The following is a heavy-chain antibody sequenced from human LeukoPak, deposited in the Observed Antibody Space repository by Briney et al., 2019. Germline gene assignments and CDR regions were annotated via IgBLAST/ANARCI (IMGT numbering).Heavy chain of an antibody. V-gene: IGHV4-30-4*08. CDR1: GGSISSGDYY. CDR2: IYYSGST. D-gene: IGHD2-2*01. Sequence: SQTLSLTCTVSGGSISSGDYYWSWIRQPPGKGLEWIGYIYYSGSTYYNPSLKGRVTISVDTSKNQFSLKLSSVTAADTAVYYCARGMFVVVPAAMGNWFDPWGQGTLVTVSS. CDR3: ARGMFVVVPAAMGNWFDP. J-gene: IGHJ5*02.